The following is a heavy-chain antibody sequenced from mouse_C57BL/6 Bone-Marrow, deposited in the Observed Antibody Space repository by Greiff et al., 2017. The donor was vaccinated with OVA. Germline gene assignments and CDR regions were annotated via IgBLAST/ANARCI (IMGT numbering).Heavy chain of an antibody. CDR1: GFTFSDYY. D-gene: IGHD1-1*01. CDR3: ARPTVVATDAMDY. J-gene: IGHJ4*01. Sequence: EVQLVESGGGLVQPGGSLKLSCAASGFTFSDYYMYWVRQTPEKRLEWVAYISNGGGSTYYPDTVKGRFTISRDNAKNTLYLQMSRLKSEDTAMDYCARPTVVATDAMDYWGQGTSVTVSS. CDR2: ISNGGGST. V-gene: IGHV5-12*01.